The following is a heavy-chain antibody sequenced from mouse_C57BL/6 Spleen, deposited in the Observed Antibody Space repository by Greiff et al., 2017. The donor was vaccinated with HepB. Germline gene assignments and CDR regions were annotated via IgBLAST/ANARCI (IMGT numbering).Heavy chain of an antibody. V-gene: IGHV5-6*01. CDR2: ISSGGSYT. D-gene: IGHD2-3*01. CDR3: AREDDGYYGAY. J-gene: IGHJ3*01. Sequence: EVQGVESGGDLVKPGGSLKLSCAAFGFTFSSYGMSWVRQTPDKRLEWVATISSGGSYTYYPDSVKGRFTISRDNAKNTLYLQMSSLKSEDTAMYYCAREDDGYYGAYWGQGTLVTVSA. CDR1: GFTFSSYG.